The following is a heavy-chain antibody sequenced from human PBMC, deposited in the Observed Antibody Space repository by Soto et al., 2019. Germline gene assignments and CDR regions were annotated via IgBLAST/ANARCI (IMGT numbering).Heavy chain of an antibody. CDR2: AYYRSRWHY. Sequence: TFSLTCAICGDSVSNNGATWNWIRQSPSRGLEWLGRAYYRSRWHYDYATSVRSRITISPDTSKNQFSLQLSSVTPEDTAVYYCARDPPDFNSGFDSWGQGSLVTVSS. V-gene: IGHV6-1*01. CDR1: GDSVSNNGAT. D-gene: IGHD1-26*01. CDR3: ARDPPDFNSGFDS. J-gene: IGHJ4*02.